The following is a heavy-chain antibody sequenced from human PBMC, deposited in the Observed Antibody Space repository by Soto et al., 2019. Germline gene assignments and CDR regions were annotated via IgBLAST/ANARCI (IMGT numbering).Heavy chain of an antibody. J-gene: IGHJ4*02. CDR3: ARGPHSSGWGEYYFDY. Sequence: EVQLVESGGGLVQPGGSLRLSCAASGFTFSSYEMNWVRQAPGKGLEWVSYISSSGSTIYYADSVKGRFTISRDNAKNSLYLQMNSLRAEDTAVYYCARGPHSSGWGEYYFDYWGQGTLVTVSS. CDR2: ISSSGSTI. V-gene: IGHV3-48*03. D-gene: IGHD6-19*01. CDR1: GFTFSSYE.